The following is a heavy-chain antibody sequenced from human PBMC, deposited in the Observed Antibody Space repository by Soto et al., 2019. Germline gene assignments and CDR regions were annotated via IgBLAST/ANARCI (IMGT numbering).Heavy chain of an antibody. J-gene: IGHJ6*02. V-gene: IGHV3-30*03. CDR2: MSYDGSNK. D-gene: IGHD1-1*01. CDR1: GFSISNYG. CDR3: ARGVLEKLVGSGYGMDV. Sequence: QVQLVESGGGVVQPGRSLRLSCAASGFSISNYGMDWVRQAPGKGLEWVTLMSYDGSNKYYADSVKGRFTISRDKSKNTLYLEMNSLRPEDTAVYYCARGVLEKLVGSGYGMDVWGQGTTVTISS.